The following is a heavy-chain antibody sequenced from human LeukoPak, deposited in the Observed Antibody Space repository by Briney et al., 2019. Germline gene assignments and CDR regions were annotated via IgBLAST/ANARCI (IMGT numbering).Heavy chain of an antibody. Sequence: SVKVSCKASGGTFSSYAISWVRQAPGQGLEWMGGIIPIFGTANYAQKFQGRVTITADESTSTAYMELSSLRSEDTAVYYRARDQGSGSYYTDYWGQGTLVTVSS. CDR2: IIPIFGTA. CDR1: GGTFSSYA. J-gene: IGHJ4*02. D-gene: IGHD1-26*01. V-gene: IGHV1-69*01. CDR3: ARDQGSGSYYTDY.